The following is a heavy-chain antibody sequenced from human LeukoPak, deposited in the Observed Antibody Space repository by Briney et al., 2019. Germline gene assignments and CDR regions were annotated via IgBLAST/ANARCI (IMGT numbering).Heavy chain of an antibody. J-gene: IGHJ3*02. V-gene: IGHV1-46*01. Sequence: ASVKVSCKASGYTFTSYYMHWVRQAPGQGLEWMGIINPSGGSTSYAQKFQGRVTMTRDTSTSTVYMELSSLRSEDTAVYYCARDRSDSSGYYYSADAFDIWGQGTMVTVSS. CDR1: GYTFTSYY. D-gene: IGHD3-22*01. CDR2: INPSGGST. CDR3: ARDRSDSSGYYYSADAFDI.